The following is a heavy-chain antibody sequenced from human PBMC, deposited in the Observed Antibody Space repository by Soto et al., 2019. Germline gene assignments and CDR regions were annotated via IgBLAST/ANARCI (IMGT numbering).Heavy chain of an antibody. D-gene: IGHD6-13*01. J-gene: IGHJ5*02. CDR1: GGSVRSGDCY. CDR2: IYYSGTI. Sequence: LSLTCTVSGGSVRSGDCYWSWIRQPPGKGLEWIGNIYYSGTIDYSPSLKSRVTISVDASKNQFSLKLSSVTAADTAVYYCARHLAVSGTFNWFDPWGQGTLVTVSS. CDR3: ARHLAVSGTFNWFDP. V-gene: IGHV4-61*08.